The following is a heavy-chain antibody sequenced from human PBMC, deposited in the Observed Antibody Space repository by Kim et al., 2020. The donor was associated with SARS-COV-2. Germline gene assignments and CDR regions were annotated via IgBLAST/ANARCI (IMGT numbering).Heavy chain of an antibody. J-gene: IGHJ4*02. V-gene: IGHV4-39*07. Sequence: KSRVTISVDTSKNQFSLKLSSVTAADTAVYYCARDHRVKYYDSSGYYSYWGQGTLVTVSS. CDR3: ARDHRVKYYDSSGYYSY. D-gene: IGHD3-22*01.